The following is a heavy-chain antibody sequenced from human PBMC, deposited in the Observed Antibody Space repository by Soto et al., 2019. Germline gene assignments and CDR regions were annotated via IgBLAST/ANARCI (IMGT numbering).Heavy chain of an antibody. CDR3: ARDSGRAHRIIDY. V-gene: IGHV4-31*03. CDR1: GGSISSGGYY. CDR2: IYYSGST. D-gene: IGHD3-10*01. J-gene: IGHJ4*02. Sequence: QVQLQESGPGLVKPSQTLSLTCTVSGGSISSGGYYWSWIRQHPGKGLEWIGHIYYSGSTYYNPSLKSRVTISVDTSKNQFSLKLSSVTAADTAVYYCARDSGRAHRIIDYWGQGTLVTVSS.